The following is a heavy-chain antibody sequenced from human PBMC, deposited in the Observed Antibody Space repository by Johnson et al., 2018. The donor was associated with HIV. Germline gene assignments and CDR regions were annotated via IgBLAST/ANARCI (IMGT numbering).Heavy chain of an antibody. Sequence: VQLVESGGGLVQPGRSLRLSCVASGFTFDDYAMHWVRQAPGKGLEWVSGISWNSGSIGYADSVKGRFTISRDNAKNSLYVQMNSLRVEDTALYYCAKGYGLRDYFYGKCFGFWGQGTFGTVSS. CDR3: AKGYGLRDYFYGKCFGF. J-gene: IGHJ3*01. V-gene: IGHV3-9*01. CDR1: GFTFDDYA. D-gene: IGHD5-18*01. CDR2: ISWNSGSI.